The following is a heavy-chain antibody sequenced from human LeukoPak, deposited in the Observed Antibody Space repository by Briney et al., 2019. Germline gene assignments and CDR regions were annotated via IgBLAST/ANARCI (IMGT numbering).Heavy chain of an antibody. CDR3: ASPTHYYYYGMDV. J-gene: IGHJ6*02. Sequence: PGGSLRLSCAGSGFTVSTNYISWVRQAPVKGLEWVSVIYTGGSTYYADSVKGRFTISRHNSKNTLYLQMNSLRPEDTAVYYCASPTHYYYYGMDVWGQGTTVTVSS. D-gene: IGHD2-15*01. V-gene: IGHV3-53*04. CDR1: GFTVSTNY. CDR2: IYTGGST.